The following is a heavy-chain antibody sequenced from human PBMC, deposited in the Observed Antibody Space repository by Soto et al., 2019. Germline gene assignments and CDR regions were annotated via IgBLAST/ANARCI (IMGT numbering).Heavy chain of an antibody. V-gene: IGHV3-30*18. D-gene: IGHD3-22*01. J-gene: IGHJ4*02. CDR3: AKDPYYDSSCYPPFDY. CDR2: ITYDGSFQ. CDR1: GFNFDNYG. Sequence: PGGSLRLSCQASGFNFDNYGMHWVRQAPGKGLEWVAVITYDGSFQYYADSVKGRFTISRDNSKNTLYLQMNSLRAKDTAVYYWAKDPYYDSSCYPPFDYWGQGTLVTVSS.